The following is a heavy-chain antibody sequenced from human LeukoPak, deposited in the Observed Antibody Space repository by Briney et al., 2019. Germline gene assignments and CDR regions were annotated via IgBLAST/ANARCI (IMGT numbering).Heavy chain of an antibody. J-gene: IGHJ4*01. V-gene: IGHV3-21*01. Sequence: PGGSLRLSCAASGFTFSSYSMNWVRQAPGKGLEWVSSISSSSSYIYYADSVKGRFTISRDNAKNSMYLQTNSLRAEDTAVYYCARGPGGFCVCPIWYTVYWGHGALVTVSS. CDR3: ARGPGGFCVCPIWYTVY. CDR2: ISSSSSYI. CDR1: GFTFSSYS. D-gene: IGHD2-2*02.